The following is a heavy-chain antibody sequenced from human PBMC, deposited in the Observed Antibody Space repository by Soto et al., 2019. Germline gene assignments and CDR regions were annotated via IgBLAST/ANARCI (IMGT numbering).Heavy chain of an antibody. V-gene: IGHV1-58*02. CDR3: AAAYSSGWYMSSLDY. J-gene: IGHJ4*02. CDR2: IVVGSGNT. CDR1: GFTFTSSA. Sequence: SVKVSCKASGFTFTSSAMQWVRQARGQRLEWIGWIVVGSGNTNYAQKFQERVTITRDMSTSTAYMELSSLRSEDTAVYYCAAAYSSGWYMSSLDYWGQGTLVTVSS. D-gene: IGHD6-19*01.